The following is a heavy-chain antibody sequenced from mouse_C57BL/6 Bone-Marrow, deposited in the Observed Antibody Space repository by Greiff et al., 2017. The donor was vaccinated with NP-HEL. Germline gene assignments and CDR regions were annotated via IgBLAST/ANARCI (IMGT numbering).Heavy chain of an antibody. CDR3: ARGYFYYYGSSPDY. CDR1: GYTFTDYY. J-gene: IGHJ2*01. Sequence: VQLQQSGPELVKPGASVKISCKASGYTFTDYYMNWVKQSHGKSLEWIGDINPNNGGTSYNQKFKGKATLTVDKSSSTAYMELRSLTSEDSAVYYCARGYFYYYGSSPDYGGQGTTLTVSS. CDR2: INPNNGGT. D-gene: IGHD1-1*01. V-gene: IGHV1-26*01.